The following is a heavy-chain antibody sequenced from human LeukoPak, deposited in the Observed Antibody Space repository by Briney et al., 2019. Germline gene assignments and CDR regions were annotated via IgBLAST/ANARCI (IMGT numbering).Heavy chain of an antibody. D-gene: IGHD4-11*01. J-gene: IGHJ6*03. V-gene: IGHV4-39*01. Sequence: PSETLSLTCTVSGGSIRSSSYYWGWIRQPPGKGLEWIGSIYYSGSTYYNPSLKSRVTISVDTSKNQFSLKLSSVTAADTALYYCARSDSSSYYMDVWGKGTTVTASS. CDR2: IYYSGST. CDR1: GGSIRSSSYY. CDR3: ARSDSSSYYMDV.